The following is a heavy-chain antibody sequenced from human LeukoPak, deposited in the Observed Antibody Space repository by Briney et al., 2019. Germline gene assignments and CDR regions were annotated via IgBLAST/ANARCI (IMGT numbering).Heavy chain of an antibody. CDR1: GFTFSLYG. J-gene: IGHJ2*01. Sequence: AGGSLRLSCAASGFTFSLYGMNWVRQAPGKGPEWLSYISSSSSSSSSTIYYADSVKGRFTISRDNAKNSLYLQMNSLRAEDTAVYYCVRDGYCSGGSCLPYWYFDLWGPGALVTVSS. CDR3: VRDGYCSGGSCLPYWYFDL. V-gene: IGHV3-48*01. CDR2: ISSSSSSSSSTI. D-gene: IGHD2-15*01.